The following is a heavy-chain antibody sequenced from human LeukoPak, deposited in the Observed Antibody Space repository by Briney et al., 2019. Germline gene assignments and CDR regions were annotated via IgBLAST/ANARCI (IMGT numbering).Heavy chain of an antibody. D-gene: IGHD2-15*01. J-gene: IGHJ4*02. CDR3: AGSRTNAASLDY. V-gene: IGHV1-24*01. Sequence: PAASVKVSCKVSGYTLTELSMHWVRQAPGKGLEWMGGFDPEDGETIYAQKFQGRVTMTEDTSTDTAYMELSSLRSEDTAVYYCAGSRTNAASLDYWGQGTLVTVSS. CDR2: FDPEDGET. CDR1: GYTLTELS.